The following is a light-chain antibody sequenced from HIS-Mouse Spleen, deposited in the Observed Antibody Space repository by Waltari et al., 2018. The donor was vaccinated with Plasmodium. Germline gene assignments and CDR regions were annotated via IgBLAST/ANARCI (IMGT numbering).Light chain of an antibody. J-gene: IGLJ3*02. CDR1: ALPKTY. CDR3: YSTDSSGNHRV. V-gene: IGLV3-10*01. Sequence: SYELTQPPSVSVSPGQTARITCSGDALPKTYAYWYQQKSGQAPVLVIYEDSKRPSGIPERFSGSSSGTRATLTIRGAQVEDEADYYCYSTDSSGNHRVFGGGTKLTVL. CDR2: EDS.